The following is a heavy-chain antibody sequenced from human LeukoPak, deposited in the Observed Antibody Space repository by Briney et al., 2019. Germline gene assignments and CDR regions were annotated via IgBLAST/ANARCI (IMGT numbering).Heavy chain of an antibody. CDR3: AKDPLGYSYGYDY. J-gene: IGHJ4*02. D-gene: IGHD5-18*01. CDR2: IYSGGST. V-gene: IGHV3-53*01. Sequence: GGSLRLSCAASGFTVSSNYMSWVRQAPGKGLEWVSVIYSGGSTYYADSVKGRFTISRDNSKNTLYLQMNSLRAEDTAVYYCAKDPLGYSYGYDYWGQGTLVTVSS. CDR1: GFTVSSNY.